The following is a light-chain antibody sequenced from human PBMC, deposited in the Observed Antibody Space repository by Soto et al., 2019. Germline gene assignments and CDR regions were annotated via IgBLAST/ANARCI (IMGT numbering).Light chain of an antibody. CDR2: EVR. CDR1: SIDVGGFDF. Sequence: QSALTQPASVSGSPGQSITLSCTGTSIDVGGFDFVSWYQQHPGKAPKLLIFEVRNRPSGVSHRFSGSKSGNTASLTISGLQAEDEADYYCSSYRSTTTYVFGTGTKVTVL. J-gene: IGLJ1*01. V-gene: IGLV2-14*03. CDR3: SSYRSTTTYV.